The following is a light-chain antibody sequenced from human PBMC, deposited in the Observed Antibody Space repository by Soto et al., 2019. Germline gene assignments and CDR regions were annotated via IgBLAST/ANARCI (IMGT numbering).Light chain of an antibody. CDR1: SRNIGSYNY. J-gene: IGLJ2*01. V-gene: IGLV2-11*01. CDR2: DVS. CDR3: CSYAASYTLI. Sequence: QSVLTQPRSVSGSPGQSVTISCTGTSRNIGSYNYVSWYQPHPGKAPKLMIYDVSKRPSGVPDRFSGSKSGNTASLTIYGLRAEDEADYYCCSYAASYTLIFGGGTKLTVL.